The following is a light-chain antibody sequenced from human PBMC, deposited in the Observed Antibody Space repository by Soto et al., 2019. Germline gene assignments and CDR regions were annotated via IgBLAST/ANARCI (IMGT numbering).Light chain of an antibody. CDR2: QVT. J-gene: IGLJ1*01. CDR3: SSYTDSSNYV. V-gene: IGLV2-14*01. Sequence: QSALAQPASVSGSPGQSITISCTGTSSDLAIFNYVSWYQQQPGKALKLRIYQVTNRPSGVSNRFSGSSSGNTASLTISGLHAEDEADYYCSSYTDSSNYVFGTGTKVTV. CDR1: SSDLAIFNY.